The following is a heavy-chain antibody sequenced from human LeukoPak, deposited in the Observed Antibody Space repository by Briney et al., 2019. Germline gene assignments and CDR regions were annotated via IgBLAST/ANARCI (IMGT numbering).Heavy chain of an antibody. CDR3: ARHGAGGNSPSAFDI. D-gene: IGHD4-23*01. V-gene: IGHV4-59*01. CDR1: GGSISSYY. J-gene: IGHJ3*02. Sequence: SETLSLTCTVSGGSISSYYWSWIRQPPGKGLEWIGYIYYSGSTNYNPSLKSRVTISVDTSKNQFSLKLSSVTAADTAVYYCARHGAGGNSPSAFDIWGQGTMVTVSS. CDR2: IYYSGST.